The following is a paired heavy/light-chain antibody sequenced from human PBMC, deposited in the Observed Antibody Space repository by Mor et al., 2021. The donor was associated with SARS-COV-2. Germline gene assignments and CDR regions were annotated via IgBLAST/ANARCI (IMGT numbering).Light chain of an antibody. CDR3: LLSYSGARGV. V-gene: IGLV7-46*01. J-gene: IGLJ3*02. Sequence: QAVVTQEPSLTVSPGGTVTLTCGSSTGAVTSGHYPYWFQQKPGQAPRTLIYDTSNKHSWTPARFSGSLLGGKAALTLSGAQPEDEAEYYCLLSYSGARGVFGGGTKLTVL. CDR2: DTS. CDR1: TGAVTSGHY.
Heavy chain of an antibody. CDR3: ARAHPTYDFWSGSEGGDPFDY. Sequence: QVQLVQSGAEVKKPGASVKVSCKASGYTFTSYGISWVRQAPGQGLEWMGWISAYNGNTNYAQKLQGRVTMTTDTSTSTAYMELRSLRSDDTAVYYCARAHPTYDFWSGSEGGDPFDYWGQGTLVTVSS. D-gene: IGHD3-3*01. CDR1: GYTFTSYG. CDR2: ISAYNGNT. J-gene: IGHJ4*02. V-gene: IGHV1-18*01.